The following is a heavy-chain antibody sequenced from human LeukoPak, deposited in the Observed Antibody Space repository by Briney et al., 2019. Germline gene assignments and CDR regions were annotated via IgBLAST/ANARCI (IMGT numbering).Heavy chain of an antibody. CDR1: GYSFPSHW. J-gene: IGHJ4*02. V-gene: IGHV5-51*01. CDR3: ARPGLEGGNSPYYFDY. D-gene: IGHD4-23*01. CDR2: IYPGDSDT. Sequence: GESLKISCKGSGYSFPSHWIGWVRQMPGKGLEWMGMIYPGDSDTRYSPSFQGQVTISADKSISTAYLQWSTLKASDSAMYYCARPGLEGGNSPYYFDYWGQGTLVTVSS.